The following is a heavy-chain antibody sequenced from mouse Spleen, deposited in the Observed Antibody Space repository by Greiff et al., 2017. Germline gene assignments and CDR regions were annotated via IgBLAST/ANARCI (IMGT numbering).Heavy chain of an antibody. CDR2: ISYDGSN. J-gene: IGHJ2*01. V-gene: IGHV3-6*01. CDR1: GYSITSGYY. Sequence: EVKLQESGPGLVKPSQSLSLTCSVTGYSITSGYYWNWIRQFPGNKLEWMGYISYDGSNNYNPSLKNRISITRDTSKNQFFLKLNSVTTEDTATYYCARGGGPYYYGSSFYYFDYWGQGTTLTVSS. CDR3: ARGGGPYYYGSSFYYFDY. D-gene: IGHD1-1*01.